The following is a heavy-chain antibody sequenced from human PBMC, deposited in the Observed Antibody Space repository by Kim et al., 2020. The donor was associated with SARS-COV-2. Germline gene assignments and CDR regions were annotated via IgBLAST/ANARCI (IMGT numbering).Heavy chain of an antibody. V-gene: IGHV4-30-2*05. CDR3: LALHPNYDHYGMDV. D-gene: IGHD3-16*01. Sequence: TPPLKSRVTISLDTSRNHFSLKLSSVTAADTAIYYCLALHPNYDHYGMDVWGQGTTVTVSS. J-gene: IGHJ6*02.